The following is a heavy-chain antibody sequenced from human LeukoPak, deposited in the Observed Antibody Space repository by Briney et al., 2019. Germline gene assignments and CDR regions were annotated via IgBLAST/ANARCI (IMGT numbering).Heavy chain of an antibody. CDR1: GGSISSYY. V-gene: IGHV4-39*01. Sequence: SETLSLTCTVSGGSISSYYWGWIRQPPGKGLEWIGSIYYSGSTYYNPSLKSRVTISVDTSKNQFSLKLSSVTAADTAVYYCARHSVRKYQLLSYYYYYGMDVWGQGTTVTVSS. CDR2: IYYSGST. CDR3: ARHSVRKYQLLSYYYYYGMDV. J-gene: IGHJ6*02. D-gene: IGHD2-2*01.